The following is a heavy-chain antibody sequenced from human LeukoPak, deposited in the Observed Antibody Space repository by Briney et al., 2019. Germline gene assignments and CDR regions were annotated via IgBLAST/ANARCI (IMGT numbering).Heavy chain of an antibody. J-gene: IGHJ4*02. CDR3: ASYLQGGY. Sequence: GGSLRLSCAASGFIFSTYWMSWVRQAPGKGLEWVSVIYSGGSTYYADSVKGRFTISRDNSKNTLYLQMNSLRAEDTAVYYCASYLQGGYWGQGTLVTVSS. CDR1: GFIFSTYW. CDR2: IYSGGST. V-gene: IGHV3-66*01. D-gene: IGHD2-2*02.